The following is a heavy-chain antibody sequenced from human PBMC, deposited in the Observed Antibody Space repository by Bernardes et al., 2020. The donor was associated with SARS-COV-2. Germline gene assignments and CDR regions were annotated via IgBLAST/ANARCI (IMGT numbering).Heavy chain of an antibody. CDR2: ISGSSSNI. Sequence: GGSLRLSCAASGFTFSSSTLTWVRQAPGKGLEWVSYISGSSSNIYYADSVEGRFTISRDNAKNSLYLQMNSLRAEDTAVYYCATNNWNHYYYGMDVWGQGTTVSVSS. V-gene: IGHV3-48*01. CDR1: GFTFSSST. D-gene: IGHD1-20*01. J-gene: IGHJ6*02. CDR3: ATNNWNHYYYGMDV.